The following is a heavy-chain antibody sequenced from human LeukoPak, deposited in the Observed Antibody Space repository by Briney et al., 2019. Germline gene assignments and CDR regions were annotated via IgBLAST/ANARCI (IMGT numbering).Heavy chain of an antibody. Sequence: PGGSLRLSCAASGFTFSSYWMHWVRQAPGKGLVWVSRINSDGSRTSYADSVKGRFTISRDNAKNTLYLQMNSLRAEDTAVYYCARGSGSAWGYAFDIWGQGTMVTVSS. CDR1: GFTFSSYW. J-gene: IGHJ3*02. CDR2: INSDGSRT. CDR3: ARGSGSAWGYAFDI. V-gene: IGHV3-74*01. D-gene: IGHD6-19*01.